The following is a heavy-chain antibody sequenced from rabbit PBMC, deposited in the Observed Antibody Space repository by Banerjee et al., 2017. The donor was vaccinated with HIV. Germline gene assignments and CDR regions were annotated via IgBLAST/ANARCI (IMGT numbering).Heavy chain of an antibody. D-gene: IGHD6-1*01. J-gene: IGHJ4*01. Sequence: MCWVRQAPGKGLEWIACINTSSGNTVYATWAKGRFTISKTSWTTVTLQMTSLTVADTATYFCGRDRDGDAGYGSLALWGQGTLVTVS. CDR2: INTSSGNT. CDR3: GRDRDGDAGYGSLAL. V-gene: IGHV1S40*01.